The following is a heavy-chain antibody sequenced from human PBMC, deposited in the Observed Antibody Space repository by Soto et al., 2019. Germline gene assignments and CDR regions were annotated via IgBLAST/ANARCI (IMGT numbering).Heavy chain of an antibody. D-gene: IGHD6-19*01. V-gene: IGHV4-34*01. J-gene: IGHJ6*02. Sequence: SETLSLTCAVYGGSFSGYYWSWIRQPPGKGLEWIGEINHSGSTNYNPSLKSRVTISVDTSKNQFSLKLSSVTAADTAVYYCATAKIAVAYYYYGMDVWGQGTKVTVYS. CDR2: INHSGST. CDR1: GGSFSGYY. CDR3: ATAKIAVAYYYYGMDV.